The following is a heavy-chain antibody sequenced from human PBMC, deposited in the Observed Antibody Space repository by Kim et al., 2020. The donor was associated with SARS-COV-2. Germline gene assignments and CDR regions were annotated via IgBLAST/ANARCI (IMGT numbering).Heavy chain of an antibody. D-gene: IGHD4-17*01. CDR3: ARGLPGYGEYYYYGLDV. CDR1: GGTFSSYA. V-gene: IGHV1-69*04. Sequence: SVKVSCKASGGTFSSYAISWVRQAPGQGLEWMGRIIPILGIANYAQKFQGRVTITADKSTSTAYMELSSLRSEDTAVYYCARGLPGYGEYYYYGLDVWG. J-gene: IGHJ6*02. CDR2: IIPILGIA.